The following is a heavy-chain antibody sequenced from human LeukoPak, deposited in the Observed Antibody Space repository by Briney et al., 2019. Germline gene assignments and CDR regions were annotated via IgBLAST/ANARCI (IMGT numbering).Heavy chain of an antibody. CDR1: GFTFSSYW. CDR3: ARGYCSSTSCPKDYHFDY. CDR2: INSDGSST. V-gene: IGHV3-74*01. D-gene: IGHD2-2*01. Sequence: PGGSLRLSCAASGFTFSSYWVHWVRHAPGKGLVWVSRINSDGSSTSYADSVKGRFTISRDNAKNTLYLQMNSLRAEDTAVYYCARGYCSSTSCPKDYHFDYWGQGTLVTVAS. J-gene: IGHJ4*02.